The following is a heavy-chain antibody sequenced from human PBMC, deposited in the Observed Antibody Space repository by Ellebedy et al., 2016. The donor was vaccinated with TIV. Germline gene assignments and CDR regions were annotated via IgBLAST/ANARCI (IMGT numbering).Heavy chain of an antibody. CDR3: ASGGTGYYYMDV. J-gene: IGHJ6*03. CDR1: GFTFSSYG. D-gene: IGHD3-3*01. V-gene: IGHV3-33*01. CDR2: IWYDGSNK. Sequence: GGSLRLXXAASGFTFSSYGMHWVRQAPGKGLEWVAVIWYDGSNKYYADSVKGRFTISRDNSKNTLYLQMNSLRAEDTAVYYCASGGTGYYYMDVWGKGTTVTVSS.